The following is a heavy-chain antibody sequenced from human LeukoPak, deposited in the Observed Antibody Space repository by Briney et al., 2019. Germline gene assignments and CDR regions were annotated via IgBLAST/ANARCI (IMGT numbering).Heavy chain of an antibody. CDR1: GGSFSGYY. J-gene: IGHJ4*02. D-gene: IGHD2-15*01. Sequence: SETLSLTCAVHGGSFSGYYWSWIRQPPGKGLEWIGEINHSGSTNYNPSLKSRVTISVDTSKNQFSLKLSSVTAADTAVYYCARRLRGGRRDVLFEYWGQGTLVTVSS. CDR3: ARRLRGGRRDVLFEY. V-gene: IGHV4-34*01. CDR2: INHSGST.